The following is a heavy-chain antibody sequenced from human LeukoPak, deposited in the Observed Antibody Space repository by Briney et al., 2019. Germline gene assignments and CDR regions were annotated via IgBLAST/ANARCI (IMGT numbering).Heavy chain of an antibody. CDR2: INWNGGDT. D-gene: IGHD1-26*01. Sequence: PGRSLRLSCAASGFTFDDYAMNWVRQGPGKGLEWVSGINWNGGDTAYADSVKGRFTISRDNAKNSLHLQMNSLRVEDTALYYCARVKGGATTDYWGQGTLVTVSS. J-gene: IGHJ4*02. V-gene: IGHV3-20*04. CDR1: GFTFDDYA. CDR3: ARVKGGATTDY.